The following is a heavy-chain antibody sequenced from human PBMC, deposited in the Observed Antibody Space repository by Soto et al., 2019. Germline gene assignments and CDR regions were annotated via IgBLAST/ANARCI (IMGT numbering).Heavy chain of an antibody. CDR1: GGSFSGYY. V-gene: IGHV4-34*01. CDR3: ARVPSP. Sequence: SETLSLTCAVYGGSFSGYYWSWIRQPPGKGLEWIGEINHSGSTYYNPSLKSRVTISVDRSKNQFSLKLTSVTAADTAVYYCARVPSPWGQGTLVTVSS. J-gene: IGHJ5*02. CDR2: INHSGST.